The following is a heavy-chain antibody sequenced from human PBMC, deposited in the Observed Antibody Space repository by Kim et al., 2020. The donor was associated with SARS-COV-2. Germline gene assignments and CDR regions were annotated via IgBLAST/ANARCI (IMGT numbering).Heavy chain of an antibody. V-gene: IGHV3-23*01. J-gene: IGHJ6*03. D-gene: IGHD2-8*02. CDR3: AKRPILAVYGPGINYMDV. Sequence: ERGRFTISRDNSKNALYLQMNSLRADDTALYYCAKRPILAVYGPGINYMDVWGKGTTVTVSS.